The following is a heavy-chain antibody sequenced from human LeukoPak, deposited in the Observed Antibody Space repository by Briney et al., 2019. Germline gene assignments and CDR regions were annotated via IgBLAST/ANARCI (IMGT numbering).Heavy chain of an antibody. CDR1: GFTFSSYS. J-gene: IGHJ2*01. Sequence: GGSLRLSCAASGFTFSSYSMNWVRQAPGKGLEWVSSISSSSSYIYYADSVKGRFTISRDNAKNSLYLQMNSLRAEDTAVYYCARQRSGWYMYWYFDLWGRGTLVTVSS. CDR3: ARQRSGWYMYWYFDL. D-gene: IGHD6-19*01. CDR2: ISSSSSYI. V-gene: IGHV3-21*01.